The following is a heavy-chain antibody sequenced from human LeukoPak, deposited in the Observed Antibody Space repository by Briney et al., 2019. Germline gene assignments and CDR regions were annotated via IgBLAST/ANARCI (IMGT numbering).Heavy chain of an antibody. J-gene: IGHJ6*03. CDR1: GYSISSGYY. Sequence: SETLSLTCTVSGYSISSGYYWGWIRQPPGKGLEWIGSIYHSGSTYYNPSLKSRVTISVDTSKNQFSLKLSSVTAADTAVYYCARGNYGDYVGRYYYYYMDVWGKGTTVTVCS. CDR2: IYHSGST. CDR3: ARGNYGDYVGRYYYYYMDV. V-gene: IGHV4-38-2*02. D-gene: IGHD4-17*01.